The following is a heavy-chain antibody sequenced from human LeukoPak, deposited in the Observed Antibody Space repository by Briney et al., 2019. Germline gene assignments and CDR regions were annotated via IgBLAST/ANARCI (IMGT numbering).Heavy chain of an antibody. CDR3: ARERSLGYCSGGSCYPYNWFDP. Sequence: SETLSLTCTVSGYSISSGYYWGWIRQPPGTGLEWIGSIYHSGSTYYNPSLKSRVTISVDTSKNQFSLKLSSVTAADTAVYYCARERSLGYCSGGSCYPYNWFDPWGQGTLVTVSS. J-gene: IGHJ5*02. V-gene: IGHV4-38-2*02. D-gene: IGHD2-15*01. CDR1: GYSISSGYY. CDR2: IYHSGST.